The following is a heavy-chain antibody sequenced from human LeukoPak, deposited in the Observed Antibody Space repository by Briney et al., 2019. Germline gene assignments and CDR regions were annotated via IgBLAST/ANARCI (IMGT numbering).Heavy chain of an antibody. V-gene: IGHV1-69*04. CDR3: ARGGTIRPYYFDY. Sequence: GSSVKVSCKASGGTFSSYAISWVRQAPGQGLEWMGRIIPILGIANYAQKFQGRVTITADKSTGTAYMELSSLRSEDTAVYYCARGGTIRPYYFDYWGQGTLVTVSS. J-gene: IGHJ4*02. CDR2: IIPILGIA. CDR1: GGTFSSYA. D-gene: IGHD3-9*01.